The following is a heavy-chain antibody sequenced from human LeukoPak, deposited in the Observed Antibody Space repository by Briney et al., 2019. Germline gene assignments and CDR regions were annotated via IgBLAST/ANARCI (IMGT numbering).Heavy chain of an antibody. Sequence: PGGSLRLSCAASGFTFSTYDMNWVRQAPGKGLEWVSSISTTSRYIYYADSVRGRFTISRDNARNSLYLQMNSLRAEDTAVYYCARNPPRYFNWGQGTLVTVSS. CDR1: GFTFSTYD. J-gene: IGHJ4*02. CDR3: ARNPPRYFN. CDR2: ISTTSRYI. D-gene: IGHD1-26*01. V-gene: IGHV3-21*04.